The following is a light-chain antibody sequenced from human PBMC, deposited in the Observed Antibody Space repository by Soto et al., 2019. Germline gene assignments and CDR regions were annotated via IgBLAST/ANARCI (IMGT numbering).Light chain of an antibody. Sequence: EIVMTQSPATLSVSPGERATLSCRASQSVYSFLAWYQQKPGQAPRLLIYDASNRATGIPARFSGSGSGTDFTLTISSLEPEDFAVYYCQQRSSWPPITFGQGTRLEIK. CDR2: DAS. V-gene: IGKV3-11*01. CDR3: QQRSSWPPIT. CDR1: QSVYSF. J-gene: IGKJ5*01.